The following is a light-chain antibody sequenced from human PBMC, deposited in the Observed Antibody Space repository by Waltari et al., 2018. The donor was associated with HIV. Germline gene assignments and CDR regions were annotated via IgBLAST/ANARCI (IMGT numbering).Light chain of an antibody. V-gene: IGLV4-69*02. CDR2: LNSDGRH. CDR3: QTWRTGLQV. Sequence: QVVLTQPPSASASLGASVRLTCTLSSGHTNYVIAWHQQHPEKGPRFLMKLNSDGRHSKGDGVPDRFSGSSSGAERYLIISSLQSEDAADYFCQTWRTGLQVFGGGTRLTVL. CDR1: SGHTNYV. J-gene: IGLJ3*02.